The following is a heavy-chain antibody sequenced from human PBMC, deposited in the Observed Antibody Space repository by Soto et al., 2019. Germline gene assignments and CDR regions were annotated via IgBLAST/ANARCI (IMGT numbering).Heavy chain of an antibody. D-gene: IGHD5-12*01. CDR3: ARQVSGYDRRDY. J-gene: IGHJ4*02. CDR1: GGSISSYY. CDR2: IYSSGST. V-gene: IGHV4-59*08. Sequence: QVQLQESGPGLVKPSETLSLTCTVSGGSISSYYWTWIRQSPGKGLEWIGHIYSSGSTSYNPSLKSRDTISIDTSKNQFSRKLSSVTAADTAVDYGARQVSGYDRRDYWGQGTLVTVSS.